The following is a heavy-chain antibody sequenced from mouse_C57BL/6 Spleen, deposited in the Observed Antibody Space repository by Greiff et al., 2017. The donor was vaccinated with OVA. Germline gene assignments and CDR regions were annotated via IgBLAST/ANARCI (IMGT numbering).Heavy chain of an antibody. J-gene: IGHJ1*03. CDR1: GFTFSDFY. D-gene: IGHD2-5*01. V-gene: IGHV5-12*01. CDR2: ISNGGGST. CDR3: ARQGAYYSNYEGWYFDV. Sequence: EVHLVESGGGLVQPGGSLKLSCAASGFTFSDFYMYWVRQTPEKRLEWVAYISNGGGSTYYPDTVKGRVTISRANAKNTLYLQMRRLKSEDTAMDYCARQGAYYSNYEGWYFDVWGTGTTVTVSS.